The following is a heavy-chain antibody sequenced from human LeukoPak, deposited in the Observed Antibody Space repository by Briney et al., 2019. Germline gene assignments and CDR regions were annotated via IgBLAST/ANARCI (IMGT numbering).Heavy chain of an antibody. D-gene: IGHD3-10*01. J-gene: IGHJ4*02. CDR1: GVSIDTYY. V-gene: IGHV4-4*07. CDR3: ARAVPRDGSGSSPFDH. Sequence: SETLSLTCSVSGVSIDTYYWSWIRQPAGKGLEWVGRIFASGSGNYNPSLGGRVTMSVDTSRNQFSLQLTSVTAADTAVYYCARAVPRDGSGSSPFDHWGQGTLVTVSS. CDR2: IFASGSG.